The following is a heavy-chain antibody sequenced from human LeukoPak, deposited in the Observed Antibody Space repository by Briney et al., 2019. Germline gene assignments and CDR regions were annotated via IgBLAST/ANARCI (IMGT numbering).Heavy chain of an antibody. CDR2: VYASGINTG. D-gene: IGHD3-10*01. CDR1: GDSVSRHG. V-gene: IGHV4-59*02. J-gene: IGHJ4*02. Sequence: SETLSLSCSVSGDSVSRHGWSWVRQPPGKGLKWIGYVYASGINTGNQNPSLKNRVTISIDTSTNQFSLRLNSVTAADTAIYYCARDNFGSLDFWGQGTLVTVSS. CDR3: ARDNFGSLDF.